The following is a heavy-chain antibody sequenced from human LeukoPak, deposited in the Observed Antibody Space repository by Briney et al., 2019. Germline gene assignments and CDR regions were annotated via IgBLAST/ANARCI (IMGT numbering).Heavy chain of an antibody. Sequence: GGSLRLSCAASGFTFSSYAMSWVRKAPGKGLEWVSAISGSGDSTYYGDSVKGRFTISRDNSKNTLYLQMNSLRAEDTAVYYCAKTRPLDSSSWSHGDYWGQGTLVTVSS. CDR3: AKTRPLDSSSWSHGDY. CDR2: ISGSGDST. V-gene: IGHV3-23*01. D-gene: IGHD6-13*01. CDR1: GFTFSSYA. J-gene: IGHJ4*02.